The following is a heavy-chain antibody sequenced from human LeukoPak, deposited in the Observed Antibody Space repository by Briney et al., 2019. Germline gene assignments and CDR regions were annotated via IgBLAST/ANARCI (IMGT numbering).Heavy chain of an antibody. CDR3: ARRVSEGGGPLRSGDNWLDP. Sequence: SETLSLTCIVSGDSINSYSWNCIRQPAGKGLEWIGRIYATGSTNYNPSLQGRVTLSIDTSKRQFSMKLSSVTAADTAVYYCARRVSEGGGPLRSGDNWLDPWGQGSLVTVSS. V-gene: IGHV4-4*07. CDR2: IYATGST. CDR1: GDSINSYS. J-gene: IGHJ5*02. D-gene: IGHD3-3*01.